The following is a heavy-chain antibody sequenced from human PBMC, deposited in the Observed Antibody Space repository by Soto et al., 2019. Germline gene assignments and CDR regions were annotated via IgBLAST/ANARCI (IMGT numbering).Heavy chain of an antibody. CDR2: INPSGGST. D-gene: IGHD2-2*01. V-gene: IGHV1-46*01. J-gene: IGHJ6*02. CDR3: ARDRPVVEPAAGYYYYSEMDV. Sequence: GASVKVSCKASGYTFTSYYMHWVRQAPGQGLEWMGIINPSGGSTSYAQKFQGRVTMTRDTSTSTVYMELSSLRSEDTAVYYCARDRPVVEPAAGYYYYSEMDVWGQGTTVTVSS. CDR1: GYTFTSYY.